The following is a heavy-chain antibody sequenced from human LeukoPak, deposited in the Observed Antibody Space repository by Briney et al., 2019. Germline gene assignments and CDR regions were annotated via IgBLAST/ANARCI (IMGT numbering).Heavy chain of an antibody. Sequence: SGGSLRLSCAASGFTFSSYAMSWVRQAPGKGLEWVAVISYDGSNKYYADSVKGRFTISRDNSKNTLYLQMNSLRAEDTAVYYCARVLTMVRGAHYWGQGTLVTVSS. CDR3: ARVLTMVRGAHY. D-gene: IGHD3-10*01. V-gene: IGHV3-30-3*01. CDR2: ISYDGSNK. CDR1: GFTFSSYA. J-gene: IGHJ4*02.